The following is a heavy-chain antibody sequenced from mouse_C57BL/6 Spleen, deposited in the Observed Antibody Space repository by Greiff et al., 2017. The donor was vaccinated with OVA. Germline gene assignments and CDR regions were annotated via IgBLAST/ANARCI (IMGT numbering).Heavy chain of an antibody. D-gene: IGHD2-3*01. V-gene: IGHV1-81*01. CDR2: IYPRSGNT. CDR1: GYTFTSYG. CDR3: ARRGLLGAMDY. J-gene: IGHJ4*01. Sequence: QVQLKESGAELARPGASVKLSCKASGYTFTSYGISWVKQRTGQGLEWIGEIYPRSGNTYYNEKFKGKATLTADKSSSTAYMELRSLTSEDSAVYFCARRGLLGAMDYWGQGTSVTVSS.